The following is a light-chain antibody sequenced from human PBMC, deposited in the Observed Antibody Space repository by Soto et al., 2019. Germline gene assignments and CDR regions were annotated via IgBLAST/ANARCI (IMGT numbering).Light chain of an antibody. J-gene: IGKJ2*01. V-gene: IGKV3-20*01. CDR2: GAS. CDR3: QQYGSSPMYT. CDR1: QSVSSSY. Sequence: EIVLTQSPGTLSLSPGERATLSCMASQSVSSSYLAWYQQKPGQAPRLLIYGASSRATGIPDRFSGSGSGTAFTLTISRLEPEDFAVYYCQQYGSSPMYTFGQGTKLEIK.